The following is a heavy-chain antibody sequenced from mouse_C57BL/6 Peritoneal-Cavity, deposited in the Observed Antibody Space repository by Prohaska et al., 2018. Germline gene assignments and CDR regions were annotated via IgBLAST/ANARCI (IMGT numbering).Heavy chain of an antibody. D-gene: IGHD2-14*01. Sequence: EVQLQQSGPELVKPGASVKIPCKASGYTFTDYNMDWVKQSHGKSLEWIGDINPNNGGTIYNQKFKGKATLTVDKSCRTAEMEVRSLTSEDTAVDDCARRYFYFDYWGQGTTLTVAS. CDR3: ARRYFYFDY. V-gene: IGHV1-18*01. CDR1: GYTFTDYN. J-gene: IGHJ2*01. CDR2: INPNNGGT.